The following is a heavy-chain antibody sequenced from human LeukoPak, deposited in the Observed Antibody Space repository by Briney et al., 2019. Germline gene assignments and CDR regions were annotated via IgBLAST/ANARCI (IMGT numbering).Heavy chain of an antibody. Sequence: SVKVSCKASGGTFSSYAISRVRQAPGQGLEWMGGIIPIFGTANYAQKFQGRVTITADESTSTAYMGLSSLRSEDTAVYYCARGAIFVPFDYWGQGTLVTVSS. D-gene: IGHD3-3*01. J-gene: IGHJ4*02. CDR2: IIPIFGTA. V-gene: IGHV1-69*13. CDR1: GGTFSSYA. CDR3: ARGAIFVPFDY.